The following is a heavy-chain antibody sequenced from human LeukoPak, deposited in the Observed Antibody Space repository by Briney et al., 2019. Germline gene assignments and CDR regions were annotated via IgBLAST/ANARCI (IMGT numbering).Heavy chain of an antibody. Sequence: PGGSLRLSCAASGFTFDDYAMHWVRQAPGKGLEWVSGISWNSGSIGYADSVKGRFTISRDNAKNSLYLQMNSLRAEDKALYYCAKGYCSSTSCYFDYWGQGTLVTVSS. V-gene: IGHV3-9*01. CDR2: ISWNSGSI. J-gene: IGHJ4*02. D-gene: IGHD2-2*01. CDR3: AKGYCSSTSCYFDY. CDR1: GFTFDDYA.